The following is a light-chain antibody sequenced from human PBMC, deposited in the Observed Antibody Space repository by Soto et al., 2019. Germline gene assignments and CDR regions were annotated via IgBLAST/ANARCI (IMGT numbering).Light chain of an antibody. CDR2: EVS. Sequence: QSVLTQPPSSSGSPGQSVTISCTGTSRDVGGYNYVSWCQQHPGKAPKLIISEVSKRPSGVPDRFSGSKSGNTASLSVSGLQADDEADYYCSSYAGSNNLVFGGGTKVTVL. CDR3: SSYAGSNNLV. V-gene: IGLV2-8*01. J-gene: IGLJ3*02. CDR1: SRDVGGYNY.